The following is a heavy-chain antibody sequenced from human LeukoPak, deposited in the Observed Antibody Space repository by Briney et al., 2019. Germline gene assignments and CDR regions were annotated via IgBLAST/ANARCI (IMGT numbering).Heavy chain of an antibody. V-gene: IGHV1-46*01. CDR1: GGTFSSYA. CDR3: ARDGISSGSYDY. D-gene: IGHD1-26*01. CDR2: INPSGGST. J-gene: IGHJ4*02. Sequence: ASVKVSCKASGGTFSSYAISWVRQPPGQGLEWMGIINPSGGSTSYAQKFQGRVTMTRDMSTSTVYMELSSLRSEDTAVYYCARDGISSGSYDYWGQGTLVTVSS.